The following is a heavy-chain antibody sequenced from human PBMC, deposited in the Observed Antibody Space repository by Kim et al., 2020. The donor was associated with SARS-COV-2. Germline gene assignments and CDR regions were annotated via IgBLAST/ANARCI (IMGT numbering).Heavy chain of an antibody. J-gene: IGHJ4*02. V-gene: IGHV3-9*01. CDR2: ISWTSNKI. Sequence: GGSLRLSCAASGFIFDDYAMHWVRQAPGKGLEWVSGISWTSNKIGYADTVKGRFTLSRDNAKKSLYLQMNSLRPEDTALYYCAKGSYCTNGVSCLLDHWGQGTLVTVSS. CDR3: AKGSYCTNGVSCLLDH. D-gene: IGHD2-8*01. CDR1: GFIFDDYA.